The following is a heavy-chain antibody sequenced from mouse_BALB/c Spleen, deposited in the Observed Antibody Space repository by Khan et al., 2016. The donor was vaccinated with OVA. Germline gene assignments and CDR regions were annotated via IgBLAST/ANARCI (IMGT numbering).Heavy chain of an antibody. CDR2: ISSGGDYT. V-gene: IGHV5-6*01. D-gene: IGHD4-1*01. CDR1: GFTFSSYS. CDR3: ADNLTGSVAY. J-gene: IGHJ3*01. Sequence: EVQLVESGGDLVKPGGSLKLSCAASGFTFSSYSMSWVRQTPDKRLEWVASISSGGDYTYYPDSVKGRFSISSANANNTLYLQSSDLKSKDTAMYYGADNLTGSVAYWGQGTLVTVSA.